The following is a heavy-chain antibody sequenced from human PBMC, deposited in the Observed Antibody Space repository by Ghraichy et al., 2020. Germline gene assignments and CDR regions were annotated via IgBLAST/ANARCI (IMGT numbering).Heavy chain of an antibody. CDR1: GGSFSGYY. Sequence: ESLNISCAVYGGSFSGYYWSWIRQPPGKGLEWIGEINHSGSTNYNPSLKSRVTISVDTSKNQFSLKLSSVTAADTAVYYCARNVYYYDSSGYYFDYWGQGTLVTVSS. V-gene: IGHV4-34*01. J-gene: IGHJ4*02. CDR2: INHSGST. CDR3: ARNVYYYDSSGYYFDY. D-gene: IGHD3-22*01.